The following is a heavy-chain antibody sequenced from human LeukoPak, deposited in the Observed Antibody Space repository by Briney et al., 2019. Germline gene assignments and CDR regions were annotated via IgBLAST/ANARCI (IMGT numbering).Heavy chain of an antibody. V-gene: IGHV4-34*01. CDR3: ARVAGSGYYYTYWYFDL. CDR2: INHSGST. J-gene: IGHJ2*01. Sequence: SETLSLTCAVYGGSFSGYYWSWIRQPPGKGLEWIGEINHSGSTNYNPSLKSRVTISVDTSKNQFSLRLSSVTAADTAVYYCARVAGSGYYYTYWYFDLWGRGTLVTVSS. D-gene: IGHD3-22*01. CDR1: GGSFSGYY.